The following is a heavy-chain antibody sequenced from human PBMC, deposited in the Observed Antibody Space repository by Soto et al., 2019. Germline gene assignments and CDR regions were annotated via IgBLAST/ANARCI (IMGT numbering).Heavy chain of an antibody. CDR3: ARDVGEYSSSSEGNYYYYGMDV. CDR2: IWYDGSNK. Sequence: QVQLVESGGGVVQPGRSLRLSCAASGFTFSSYGMHWVRQAPGKGLEWVAVIWYDGSNKYYADSVKGRFTISRDNSKNTLYLQMNSLRAEDTAVYYCARDVGEYSSSSEGNYYYYGMDVWGQGTTVTVSS. V-gene: IGHV3-33*01. CDR1: GFTFSSYG. J-gene: IGHJ6*02. D-gene: IGHD6-6*01.